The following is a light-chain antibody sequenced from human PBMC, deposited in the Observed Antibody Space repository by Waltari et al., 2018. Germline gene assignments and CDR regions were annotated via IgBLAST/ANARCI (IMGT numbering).Light chain of an antibody. J-gene: IGLJ2*01. V-gene: IGLV3-1*01. Sequence: SYELTQPPSVSVSPGQTATIPSPGDTLGAKYVSWYQQRPGQSPMLVIYQDVKRPSGIPERFSGANSGDTATLTISGTQAMDEADYYCQTWDSSVVFGGGTKLTVL. CDR3: QTWDSSVV. CDR1: TLGAKY. CDR2: QDV.